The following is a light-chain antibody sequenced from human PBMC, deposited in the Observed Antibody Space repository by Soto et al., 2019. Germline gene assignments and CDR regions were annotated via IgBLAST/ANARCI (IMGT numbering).Light chain of an antibody. Sequence: EIVLTQSPDTLSLSPGERATLSCRASQSVRSSLAWYQQKPGQAPRLLIYDASNRATGIPARFSGSGSGTVFTLIISSLEPEDFAVYFCQQRSNWPPEVTFGPGTKVDIK. V-gene: IGKV3-11*01. CDR3: QQRSNWPPEVT. CDR1: QSVRSS. CDR2: DAS. J-gene: IGKJ3*01.